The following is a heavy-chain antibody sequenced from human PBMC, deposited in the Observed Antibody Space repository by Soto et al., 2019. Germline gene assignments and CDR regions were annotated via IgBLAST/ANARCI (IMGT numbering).Heavy chain of an antibody. CDR3: AREGSYYDSNFDY. CDR1: GFNFSSYG. J-gene: IGHJ4*02. D-gene: IGHD3-22*01. CDR2: IWYDGSNK. V-gene: IGHV3-33*01. Sequence: GGSLRLSCAASGFNFSSYGMHWVRQAPGKGLEWVAVIWYDGSNKYYADSVKGRFTISRDNSKNTLYLQMNSLRAEDTAVYYCAREGSYYDSNFDYWGQGTLVTVSS.